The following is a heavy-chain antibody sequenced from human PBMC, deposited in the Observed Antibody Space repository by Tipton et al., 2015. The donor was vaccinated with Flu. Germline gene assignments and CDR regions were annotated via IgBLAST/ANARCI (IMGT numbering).Heavy chain of an antibody. D-gene: IGHD2-15*01. CDR2: VHYSGSS. Sequence: TLSLTCTVSGGFVSSYFWTWIRQAPGKGLEWIGYVHYSGSSNYSPSLKSRVTISLDASKNQFSLQLTSVTAADTAIYYCARAVGYDRGYCFDSWGQGTLVTISS. V-gene: IGHV4-59*02. CDR3: ARAVGYDRGYCFDS. J-gene: IGHJ4*02. CDR1: GGFVSSYF.